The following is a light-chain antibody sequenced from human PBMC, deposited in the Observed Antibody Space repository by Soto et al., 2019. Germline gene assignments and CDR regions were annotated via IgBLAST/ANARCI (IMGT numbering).Light chain of an antibody. CDR1: QSVNSR. CDR2: DAS. J-gene: IGKJ2*01. Sequence: EIVMTQSPATLSVSPGEGATLSCRASQSVNSRLAWYRQTPGQAPRLLIHDASTRANGIPARFSGSGSGTEFTLTISSLQSEDFAVYYCQQYYDRPLTFGQGTKLEIK. V-gene: IGKV3-15*01. CDR3: QQYYDRPLT.